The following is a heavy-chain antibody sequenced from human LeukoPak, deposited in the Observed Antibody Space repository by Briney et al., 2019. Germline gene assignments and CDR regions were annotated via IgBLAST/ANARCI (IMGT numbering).Heavy chain of an antibody. J-gene: IGHJ4*02. CDR1: GYTFTSYG. CDR2: ISAYNGNT. Sequence: ASVKVSFKDSGYTFTSYGISWVRHAPAQGLEWMGWISAYNGNTNYAQKLQGGVTMTTDTSTSTAYMELRSLRSDDTAVYYCARDDILRYFDYWGQGTLVTVSS. D-gene: IGHD3-9*01. V-gene: IGHV1-18*04. CDR3: ARDDILRYFDY.